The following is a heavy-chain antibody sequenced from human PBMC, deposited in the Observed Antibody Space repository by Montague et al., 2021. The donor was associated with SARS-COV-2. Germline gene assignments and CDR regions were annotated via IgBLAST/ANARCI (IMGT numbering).Heavy chain of an antibody. CDR2: IYYSGST. J-gene: IGHJ4*02. CDR1: SGSISSSGYY. V-gene: IGHV4-31*03. D-gene: IGHD6-13*01. Sequence: TLSLTCTVSSGSISSSGYYWSWIRQPPGKGLEWIGYIYYSGSTYYNPSLQSRVTISVDTSKNHFSLKLSSVTAADTAVYFCARDVGRYVSSRFDYWGQGTLVTVSS. CDR3: ARDVGRYVSSRFDY.